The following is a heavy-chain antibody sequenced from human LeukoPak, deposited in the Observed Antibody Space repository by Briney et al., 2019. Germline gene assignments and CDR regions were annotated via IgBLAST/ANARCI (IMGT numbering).Heavy chain of an antibody. CDR3: ARVLNWGSFNYYFGMDV. V-gene: IGHV4-4*07. Sequence: SETLSLTCTVSGDSISNYYWSWIRQPAGKGLEWIGRIYTSGTTNYNPSLRGRVTISVDTSKNQFSLKLSSVTAADTAVYYCARVLNWGSFNYYFGMDVWGQGTTVTVSS. CDR2: IYTSGTT. J-gene: IGHJ6*02. CDR1: GDSISNYY. D-gene: IGHD7-27*01.